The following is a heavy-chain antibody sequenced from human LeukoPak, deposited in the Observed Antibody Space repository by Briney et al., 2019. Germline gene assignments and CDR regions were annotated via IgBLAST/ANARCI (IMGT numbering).Heavy chain of an antibody. V-gene: IGHV3-23*01. CDR1: GFTLSSYG. D-gene: IGHD3-22*01. J-gene: IGHJ3*02. CDR2: ISGSGGST. CDR3: AKEPYYDSLDAFDI. Sequence: GGSLRLSCAASGFTLSSYGMNWVRQAPGKGLEWVSGISGSGGSTYYADSVKGRFTISRDNSKNTLYLQMNSLRAEDTAVYYCAKEPYYDSLDAFDIWGQGTMVTVSS.